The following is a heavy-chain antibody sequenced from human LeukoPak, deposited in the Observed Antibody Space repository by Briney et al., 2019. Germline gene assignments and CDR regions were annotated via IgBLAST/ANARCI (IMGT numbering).Heavy chain of an antibody. J-gene: IGHJ4*02. CDR2: IIPIFGTA. Sequence: SVKVSCKASGGTFSGYAISWVRLAPGQGLEWMGGIIPIFGTANYAQKFQGRVTITADKSTSTAYMELSSLRSEDTAVYYCARVGNYDILTGYYTFDYWGQGTLVTVSS. D-gene: IGHD3-9*01. CDR1: GGTFSGYA. V-gene: IGHV1-69*06. CDR3: ARVGNYDILTGYYTFDY.